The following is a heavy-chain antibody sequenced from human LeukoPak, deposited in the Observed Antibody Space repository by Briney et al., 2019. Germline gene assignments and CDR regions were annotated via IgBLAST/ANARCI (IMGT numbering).Heavy chain of an antibody. CDR3: ARVVDTPMVLYGAFDI. V-gene: IGHV3-48*03. Sequence: HPGGSLRLSCAASGFTFSSYEMNWVRQAPGKGLEWVSYISSSGSTIYYADSVKGRFTISRDNAKNSLYLQMNSLRAEDTAVYYCARVVDTPMVLYGAFDIWGQGTMVTVSS. CDR2: ISSSGSTI. D-gene: IGHD5-18*01. CDR1: GFTFSSYE. J-gene: IGHJ3*02.